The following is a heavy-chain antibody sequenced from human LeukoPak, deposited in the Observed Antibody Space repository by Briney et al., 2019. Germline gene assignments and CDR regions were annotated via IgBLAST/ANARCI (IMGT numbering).Heavy chain of an antibody. CDR1: GGSISSYY. D-gene: IGHD5-12*01. V-gene: IGHV4-59*01. CDR3: ARAIVATDAFDI. J-gene: IGHJ3*02. CDR2: IHYSGST. Sequence: SETLSLTCTVSGGSISSYYWSWIRQPPGKGLEWIGYIHYSGSTKYNPSLKSRVTISVDTSKNQFSLKLSSVTAADTAVYYCARAIVATDAFDIWGQGTMVTVSS.